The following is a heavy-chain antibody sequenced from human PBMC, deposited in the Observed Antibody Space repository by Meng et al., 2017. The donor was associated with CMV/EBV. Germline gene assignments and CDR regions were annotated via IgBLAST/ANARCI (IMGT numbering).Heavy chain of an antibody. CDR3: ASLLGYCSSTSCPHYYYYGMDV. CDR2: INHRGST. Sequence: SETLSLTCAVYGGSFSGYYWSWIRQPPGKGLEWIGEINHRGSTNYNPSLKSRVTISVDTSKNQFSLKLSSVTAADTAVYYCASLLGYCSSTSCPHYYYYGMDVWGQGTTVTVSS. D-gene: IGHD2-2*03. V-gene: IGHV4-34*01. CDR1: GGSFSGYY. J-gene: IGHJ6*02.